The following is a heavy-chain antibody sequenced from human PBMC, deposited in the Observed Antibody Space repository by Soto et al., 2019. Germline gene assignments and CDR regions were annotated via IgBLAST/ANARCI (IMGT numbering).Heavy chain of an antibody. V-gene: IGHV4-59*08. Sequence: ASETLSDTWPPSCGSISSYQSSWIPHPPGKGLEWIGYIYYSGSTNYNPSLKSRVTISVDTSKNQFSLKLSSVTAADTAVYYCARHKVPNNWFDTWGQGTLVTVSS. CDR3: ARHKVPNNWFDT. J-gene: IGHJ5*02. CDR2: IYYSGST. CDR1: CGSISSYQ.